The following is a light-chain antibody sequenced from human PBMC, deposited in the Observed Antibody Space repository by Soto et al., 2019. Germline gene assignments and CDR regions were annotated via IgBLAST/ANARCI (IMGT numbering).Light chain of an antibody. CDR3: QQRSEWPIT. V-gene: IGKV3-11*01. CDR1: QSVYRY. Sequence: EIVLTQSPATLSLSPGERATPSFRASQSVYRYLAWYQQKPGQAPRLFIYDASNRATGIPARFSGSGSATDFTLTISSLEPEDFAVYYCQQRSEWPITFGQGTRLEIK. CDR2: DAS. J-gene: IGKJ5*01.